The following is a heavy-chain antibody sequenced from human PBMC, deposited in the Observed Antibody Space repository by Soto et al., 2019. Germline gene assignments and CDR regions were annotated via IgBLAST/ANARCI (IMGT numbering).Heavy chain of an antibody. V-gene: IGHV1-18*01. D-gene: IGHD6-19*01. CDR1: GYTFTSYG. J-gene: IGHJ3*02. Sequence: ASVKVSCKASGYTFTSYGISWVRQAPGQGLEWMGWISAYNGNTNYAQKLQGRVTMTTDTSTSTAYIELRSLRSDDTAVYYCARVNPWLTDAFDIWGQGTMVTVSS. CDR3: ARVNPWLTDAFDI. CDR2: ISAYNGNT.